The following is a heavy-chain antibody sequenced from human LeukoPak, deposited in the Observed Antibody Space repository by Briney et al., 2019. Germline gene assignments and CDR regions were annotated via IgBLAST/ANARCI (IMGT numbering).Heavy chain of an antibody. CDR1: GGSISSYY. CDR3: ARDRALGSGKYYFDY. V-gene: IGHV4-59*01. D-gene: IGHD3-16*01. CDR2: IDYSGYT. Sequence: SETLSLTCTVSGGSISSYYWSWIRQPPGKGLEWIGYIDYSGYTNYNPSLKSRVTISLDTSTNQFSLKLNSVTAADTAVYYCARDRALGSGKYYFDYWGQGTPVTVSS. J-gene: IGHJ4*02.